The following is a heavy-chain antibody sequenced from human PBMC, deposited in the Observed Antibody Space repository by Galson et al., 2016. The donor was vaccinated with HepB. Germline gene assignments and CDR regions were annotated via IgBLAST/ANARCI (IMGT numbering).Heavy chain of an antibody. Sequence: SVKGRFTISRDNGKNSFYLQMNSLGAEDTAVYYCAKIDGVYLPEGFDLWGRGTLMTVSS. CDR3: AKIDGVYLPEGFDL. V-gene: IGHV3-11*03. J-gene: IGHJ2*01. D-gene: IGHD2-8*01.